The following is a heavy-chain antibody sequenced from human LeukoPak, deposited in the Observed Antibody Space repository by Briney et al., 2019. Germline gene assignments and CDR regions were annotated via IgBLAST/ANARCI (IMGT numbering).Heavy chain of an antibody. CDR3: ARDSYSSSWSSGFDP. CDR2: IYYSGST. CDR1: GGSISSSSYY. Sequence: SETLSLTCTVSGGSISSSSYYWGWIRQPPGKGLEWIGSIYYSGSTYYNPSLKSRVTMSVDTSKNLFSLKLSSVTAADTAVYYCARDSYSSSWSSGFDPWGQGTLVTVSS. J-gene: IGHJ5*02. V-gene: IGHV4-39*07. D-gene: IGHD6-13*01.